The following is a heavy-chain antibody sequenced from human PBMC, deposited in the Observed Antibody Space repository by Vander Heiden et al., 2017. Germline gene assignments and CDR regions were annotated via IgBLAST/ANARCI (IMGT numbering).Heavy chain of an antibody. V-gene: IGHV3-23*01. Sequence: EVQLLESGGGLVQPGGSLRLSCAASGFTFSSYAMSWVRQAPGKGLEWVSAISGSGGSTYYADSVKGRFTISRDNSKNTLYLQMNSLRAEDTAVYYCAKENYDFWSGYYFNAFDIWGQGTMVTVSS. CDR1: GFTFSSYA. J-gene: IGHJ3*02. CDR3: AKENYDFWSGYYFNAFDI. D-gene: IGHD3-3*01. CDR2: ISGSGGST.